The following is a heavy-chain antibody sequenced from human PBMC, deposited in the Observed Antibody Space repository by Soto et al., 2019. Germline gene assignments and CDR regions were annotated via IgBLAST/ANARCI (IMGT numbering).Heavy chain of an antibody. Sequence: EVQLVESGGGLVQPGGSLRLSCSASGFTVSRYDMHWVRQGPGKGLEWVSAIGTAGDTNYAGSVKGRFTISIENAKNSLYLQMNSLRAGGTAIYFCARAIGPTLFDYWGQGTLVTVSS. V-gene: IGHV3-13*04. CDR3: ARAIGPTLFDY. CDR2: IGTAGDT. J-gene: IGHJ4*02. CDR1: GFTVSRYD. D-gene: IGHD3-22*01.